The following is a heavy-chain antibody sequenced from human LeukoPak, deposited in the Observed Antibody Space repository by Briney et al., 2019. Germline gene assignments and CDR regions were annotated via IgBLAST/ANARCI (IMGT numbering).Heavy chain of an antibody. V-gene: IGHV3-30*02. J-gene: IGHJ4*02. CDR2: IRYDGSNK. D-gene: IGHD4-11*01. CDR1: GFTFSSYG. CDR3: ASHYMTTGSNPQPDY. Sequence: GGSLRLSCAASGFTFSSYGMHWVRQAPGKGLEWVAFIRYDGSNKYYADSVEGRFTISRDNSKNTLYLQMNSLRAEDTAVYYCASHYMTTGSNPQPDYWGQGTLVTVSS.